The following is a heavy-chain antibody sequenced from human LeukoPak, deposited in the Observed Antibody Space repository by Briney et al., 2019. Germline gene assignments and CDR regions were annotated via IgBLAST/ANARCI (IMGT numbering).Heavy chain of an antibody. CDR2: INHSGST. Sequence: SETLSLTCAVYGGSFSGYYWSWVRQPPGKGLEWIGEINHSGSTNYNPSLKSRVTISVDTSKNQFSLKLSSVTAADTAVYYCARSARYCSSTSCYWSLFDPWGQGTLVTVSS. J-gene: IGHJ5*02. CDR1: GGSFSGYY. V-gene: IGHV4-34*01. CDR3: ARSARYCSSTSCYWSLFDP. D-gene: IGHD2-2*01.